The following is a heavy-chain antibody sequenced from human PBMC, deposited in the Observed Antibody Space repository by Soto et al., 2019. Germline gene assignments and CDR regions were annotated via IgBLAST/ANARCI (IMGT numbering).Heavy chain of an antibody. Sequence: GGSLRLSCAASGFTFSSYGMHWVRQAPGKGLEWVAVIWYDGSNKYYADSVKGRFTISRDNSKNTLYLQMNSLRAEDTAVYYCARATMNGSGGSCYGIGAFDIWGQGTMVTVSS. D-gene: IGHD2-15*01. J-gene: IGHJ3*02. CDR2: IWYDGSNK. CDR3: ARATMNGSGGSCYGIGAFDI. CDR1: GFTFSSYG. V-gene: IGHV3-33*01.